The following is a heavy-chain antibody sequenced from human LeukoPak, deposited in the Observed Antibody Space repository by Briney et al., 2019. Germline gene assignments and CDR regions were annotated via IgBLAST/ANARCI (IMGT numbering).Heavy chain of an antibody. V-gene: IGHV3-7*01. CDR3: ARNRSLAY. CDR2: IKQDGSEK. J-gene: IGHJ4*02. D-gene: IGHD3-3*02. CDR1: GLTFSSYW. Sequence: PGGSLRLSCVASGLTFSSYWMSWVCQAPGKGLEWVANIKQDGSEKYYVDSVKGRFTISRDNAKNSLYLQMNSLRAEDTAVYYCARNRSLAYWGQGTLVTVSS.